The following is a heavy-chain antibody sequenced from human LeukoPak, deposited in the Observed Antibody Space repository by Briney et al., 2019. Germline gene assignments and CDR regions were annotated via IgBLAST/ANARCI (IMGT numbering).Heavy chain of an antibody. D-gene: IGHD2-2*01. CDR3: ARVAGYCSSTSCYWGGYFDY. Sequence: ASVKVSCKASGYTFTSYDINWVRQATGQGLEWMGWMNPNSGNTGYAQKFQGRVTMTRNTSISTAYMELSSLRSEDTAVYYCARVAGYCSSTSCYWGGYFDYWGQGTLVTVSS. V-gene: IGHV1-8*01. CDR1: GYTFTSYD. J-gene: IGHJ4*02. CDR2: MNPNSGNT.